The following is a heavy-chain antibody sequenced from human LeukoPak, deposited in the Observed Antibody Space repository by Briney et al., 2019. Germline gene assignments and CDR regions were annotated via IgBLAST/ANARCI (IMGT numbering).Heavy chain of an antibody. CDR2: IYYSGGT. D-gene: IGHD3-10*01. V-gene: IGHV4-59*08. J-gene: IGHJ3*02. Sequence: SETLSLTCTVSGGSISSYYWSWIRQPPGKGLEWIGYIYYSGGTNYNPSLRSRVTISVDTSKNQFSLKLSSVTAADTAVYWCARHIGGSGSHDAFDIWGQGTMVTVSS. CDR3: ARHIGGSGSHDAFDI. CDR1: GGSISSYY.